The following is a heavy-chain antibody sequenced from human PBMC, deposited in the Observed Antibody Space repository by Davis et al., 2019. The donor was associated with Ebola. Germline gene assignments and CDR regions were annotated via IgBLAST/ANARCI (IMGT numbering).Heavy chain of an antibody. Sequence: MPSETLSLTCDVSGGSLSGHYWSWIRQPPGKGLEWIGEINHSGSTDYNPSLQSRVTISVDTSKNQFSLKLSSVTAADTAVYYCASLYYDLYYYGMDVWGQGTTVTVSS. CDR3: ASLYYDLYYYGMDV. V-gene: IGHV4-34*01. D-gene: IGHD3-3*01. J-gene: IGHJ6*02. CDR2: INHSGST. CDR1: GGSLSGHY.